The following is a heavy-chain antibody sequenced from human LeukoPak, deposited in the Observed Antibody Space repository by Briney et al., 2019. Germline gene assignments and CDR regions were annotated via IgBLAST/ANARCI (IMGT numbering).Heavy chain of an antibody. D-gene: IGHD5-24*01. J-gene: IGHJ4*02. Sequence: SVKVSCKASGGTFSSYAISWVRQAPGHGLEWMGGIIPIFGTANYAQKFQGRVTITTDESTSTAYMELSSLRSEDTAVYYCARGREMATIFGYYFDYWGQGTLVTVSS. CDR3: ARGREMATIFGYYFDY. CDR2: IIPIFGTA. CDR1: GGTFSSYA. V-gene: IGHV1-69*05.